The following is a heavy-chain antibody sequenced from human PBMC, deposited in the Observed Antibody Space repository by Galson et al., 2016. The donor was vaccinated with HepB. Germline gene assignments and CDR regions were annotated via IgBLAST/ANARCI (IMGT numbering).Heavy chain of an antibody. CDR2: ISSRGGRT. D-gene: IGHD6-19*01. Sequence: SLRLSCAASGLTFSSYAMSWVRQAPGKGLEWVSSISSRGGRTDYTDSVKGRFTVSRDNSKNTLYVQMNTLIAEDTAVYYCAKGFRPYRSGWERLFEHSYHYYGMDVWGQGTTVTVSS. J-gene: IGHJ6*02. CDR1: GLTFSSYA. V-gene: IGHV3-23*01. CDR3: AKGFRPYRSGWERLFEHSYHYYGMDV.